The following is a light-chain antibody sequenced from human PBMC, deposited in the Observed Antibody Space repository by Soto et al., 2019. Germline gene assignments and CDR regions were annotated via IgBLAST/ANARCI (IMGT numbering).Light chain of an antibody. CDR3: CSYASSTSYV. J-gene: IGLJ1*01. CDR1: SGDVGGYNF. CDR2: DVT. Sequence: QSALTQPASVSGSPGQSITISCTGTSGDVGGYNFVSWYQQYPGKAPKLMIHDVTARPSGVSIRFSGSKSGTTASLTISGLQPEDEADYYCCSYASSTSYVFGTGTKVT. V-gene: IGLV2-14*01.